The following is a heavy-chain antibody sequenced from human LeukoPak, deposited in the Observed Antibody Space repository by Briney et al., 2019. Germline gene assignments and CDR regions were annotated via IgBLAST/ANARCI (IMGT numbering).Heavy chain of an antibody. CDR3: ARDQDGDDSSGYYGEPYYFDY. D-gene: IGHD3-22*01. J-gene: IGHJ4*02. CDR2: IIPIFGIA. V-gene: IGHV1-69*04. CDR1: GGTFSSYA. Sequence: SVKVSCKASGGTFSSYAISWVRQAPGQGLEWMGRIIPIFGIANYAQKFQGRVTITADKSTSTAYVELSSLRSEDTAVYYCARDQDGDDSSGYYGEPYYFDYWGQGTLVTVSS.